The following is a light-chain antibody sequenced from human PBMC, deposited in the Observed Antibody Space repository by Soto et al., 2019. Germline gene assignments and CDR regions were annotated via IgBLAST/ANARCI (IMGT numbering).Light chain of an antibody. V-gene: IGKV3-20*01. J-gene: IGKJ1*01. CDR1: QSVSSNS. CDR3: QQYGSSPRT. CDR2: GAS. Sequence: EIVLPQSPGARSLSPGERATLSCRASQSVSSNSLAWYQRKVGQAPRLLIYGASSRATGIPDRFSGSGSGTDFTLTISRLEPEDFAVYYCQQYGSSPRTFGQGTKV.